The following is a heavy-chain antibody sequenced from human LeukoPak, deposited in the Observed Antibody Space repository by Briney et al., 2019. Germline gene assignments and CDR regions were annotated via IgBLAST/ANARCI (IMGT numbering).Heavy chain of an antibody. CDR1: GGTFSSYA. CDR2: IIPIFGTA. J-gene: IGHJ4*02. V-gene: IGHV1-69*01. CDR3: ARDRSSGSYTY. Sequence: GASVKVSCKASGGTFSSYAISWVRQAPGQGLEWTRGIIPIFGTANYAQKFQGRVTITADESTSTAYMELSSLRSEDTAVYYCARDRSSGSYTYWGQGTLVTVSS. D-gene: IGHD6-19*01.